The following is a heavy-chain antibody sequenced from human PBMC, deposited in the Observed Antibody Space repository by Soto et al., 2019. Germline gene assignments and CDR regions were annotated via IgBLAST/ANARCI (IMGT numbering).Heavy chain of an antibody. D-gene: IGHD3-10*01. J-gene: IGHJ4*02. CDR2: ISGSGGNT. Sequence: GGSLRLFCAASGFTFSSYAMSWVRQAPGKGLECVSAISGSGGNTYYADSMKGRFTISRDDSKNTAYLQMNSLKTEDTAVYYCTRPHYYGSGSYPFDYWGQGTLVTVSS. V-gene: IGHV3-23*01. CDR1: GFTFSSYA. CDR3: TRPHYYGSGSYPFDY.